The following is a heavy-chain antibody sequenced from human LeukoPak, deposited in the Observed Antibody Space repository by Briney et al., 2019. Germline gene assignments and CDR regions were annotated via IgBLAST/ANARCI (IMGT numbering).Heavy chain of an antibody. CDR1: GYTLTELS. V-gene: IGHV1-24*01. Sequence: GASVKVSCKVSGYTLTELSMHWVRQAPGKGLEWMGGFDPEDGETIYAQKFQGRVTMTEDTSTDTAYMELSSLRSEDTAVYCCATDLKGGRGSYYWFDPWGQGTLVTVSS. CDR2: FDPEDGET. CDR3: ATDLKGGRGSYYWFDP. J-gene: IGHJ5*02. D-gene: IGHD1-26*01.